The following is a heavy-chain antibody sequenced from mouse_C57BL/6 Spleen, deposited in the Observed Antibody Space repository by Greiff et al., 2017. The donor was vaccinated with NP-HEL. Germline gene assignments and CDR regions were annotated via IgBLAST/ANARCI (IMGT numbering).Heavy chain of an antibody. Sequence: EVKLVESGGGLVKPGGSLKLSCAASGFTFSDYGMHWVRQAPEKGLEWVAYISSGSSTIYYAATVKGRFTISRVNAKNTLFLQMTSLRSEDTAMYYCAKREELYYSNSAWFAYWGQGTLVTVSA. CDR2: ISSGSSTI. CDR3: AKREELYYSNSAWFAY. J-gene: IGHJ3*01. D-gene: IGHD2-5*01. CDR1: GFTFSDYG. V-gene: IGHV5-17*01.